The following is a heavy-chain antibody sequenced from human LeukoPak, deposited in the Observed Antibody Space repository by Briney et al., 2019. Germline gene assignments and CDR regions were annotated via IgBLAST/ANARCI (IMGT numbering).Heavy chain of an antibody. Sequence: GGALRLSCAASGFTFSSYAMSWGRQAPGKGLERVSAISGSGGSTYYADSVKGRFYISRDNSKNTLYLQMNSLRAEDTAVYYCAKRGPYCSGGSCYALFDYWGPGNLGTVSS. J-gene: IGHJ4*02. D-gene: IGHD2-15*01. CDR2: ISGSGGST. V-gene: IGHV3-23*01. CDR3: AKRGPYCSGGSCYALFDY. CDR1: GFTFSSYA.